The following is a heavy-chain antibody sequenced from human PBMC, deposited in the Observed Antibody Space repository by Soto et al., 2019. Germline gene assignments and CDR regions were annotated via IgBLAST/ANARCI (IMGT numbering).Heavy chain of an antibody. CDR1: GGSFSDYI. Sequence: QVQLQQSGAGLLKPSETLSLTCDVYGGSFSDYIWTWIRQTPGKGLQWIGQINHSGSANYNPSLKRRVTLSVPAFSSQFSLELSSVTAADTAVYYCARGLISGSHYSGGWYYFDSWGQGTQVTVSS. V-gene: IGHV4-34*01. D-gene: IGHD1-26*01. CDR3: ARGLISGSHYSGGWYYFDS. J-gene: IGHJ4*02. CDR2: INHSGSA.